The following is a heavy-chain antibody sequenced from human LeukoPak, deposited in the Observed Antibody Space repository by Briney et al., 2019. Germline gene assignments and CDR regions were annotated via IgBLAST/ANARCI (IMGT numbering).Heavy chain of an antibody. D-gene: IGHD3-10*01. Sequence: GGSLRLSCAVSGFTFTSYAMSWVRQAPGKGLEWVSTCSYSGGSTYYTDSVKGRFTIFRDNAKNTLYLQMNSLRAEDTAIYYCARDRGASGGLFQHWGQGTLVTVSS. CDR1: GFTFTSYA. V-gene: IGHV3-23*01. CDR3: ARDRGASGGLFQH. J-gene: IGHJ1*01. CDR2: CSYSGGST.